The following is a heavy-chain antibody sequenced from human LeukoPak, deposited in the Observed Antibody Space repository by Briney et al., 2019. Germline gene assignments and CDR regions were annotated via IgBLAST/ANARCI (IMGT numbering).Heavy chain of an antibody. CDR2: ISAYNGNT. V-gene: IGHV1-18*01. Sequence: ASVKVSCKASGGTFSSYAISWVRQAPGQGLEWMGWISAYNGNTNYAQKLQGRVTMTTDTSTSTAYMELRSLRSDDTAMYYCATVYGYCSSTSCYTGGYFDYWGQGTLVTVSS. D-gene: IGHD2-2*02. CDR1: GGTFSSYA. CDR3: ATVYGYCSSTSCYTGGYFDY. J-gene: IGHJ4*02.